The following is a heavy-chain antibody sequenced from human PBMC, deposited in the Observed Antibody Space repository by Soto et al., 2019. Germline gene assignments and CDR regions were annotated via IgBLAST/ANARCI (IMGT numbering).Heavy chain of an antibody. Sequence: PXETLSLTCTVSGGSIGGDSWSWIRQSPGKGLDFIGYIYHSGSTNYNPSLKSRVTISMDTSKNQFSLRLSSVTAAGTAVYYCARAGIVQVSYAMDVWGQGTTVTVSS. V-gene: IGHV4-59*01. CDR3: ARAGIVQVSYAMDV. CDR1: GGSIGGDS. D-gene: IGHD2-8*01. J-gene: IGHJ6*02. CDR2: IYHSGST.